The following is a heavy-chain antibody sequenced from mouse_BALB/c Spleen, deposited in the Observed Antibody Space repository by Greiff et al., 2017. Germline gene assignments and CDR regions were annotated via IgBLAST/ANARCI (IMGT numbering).Heavy chain of an antibody. CDR1: GFTFSSYA. CDR3: ATCGSSDPLYAMDD. V-gene: IGHV5-6-5*01. CDR2: ISSGGST. Sequence: DVKLVESGGGLVKPGGSLKLSCAASGFTFSSYAMSWVRQTPEKRLEWVASISSGGSTYYPDSVKGRFTISRDNARNILYLKMSRLRSEDTAMYSCATCGSSDPLYAMDDWGQGTAVTVSS. D-gene: IGHD1-1*01. J-gene: IGHJ4*01.